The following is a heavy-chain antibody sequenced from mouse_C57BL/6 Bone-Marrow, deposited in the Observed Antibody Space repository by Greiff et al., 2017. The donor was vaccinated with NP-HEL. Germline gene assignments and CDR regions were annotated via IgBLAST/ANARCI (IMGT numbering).Heavy chain of an antibody. CDR3: AREGGLYDYDGYWYFDV. Sequence: VKLMESGPELVKPGASVKISCKASGYSFTSYYIHWVKQRPGQGLEWIGWIYPGSGNTKYNEKFKGKATLTADTSSSTAYMQLSSLTSEDSAVYYCAREGGLYDYDGYWYFDVWGTGTTVTVSS. D-gene: IGHD2-4*01. V-gene: IGHV1-66*01. CDR1: GYSFTSYY. CDR2: IYPGSGNT. J-gene: IGHJ1*03.